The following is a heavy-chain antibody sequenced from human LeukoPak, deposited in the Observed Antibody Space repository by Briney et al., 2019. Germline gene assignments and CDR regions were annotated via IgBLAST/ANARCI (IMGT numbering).Heavy chain of an antibody. D-gene: IGHD6-19*01. Sequence: GGSLRLSCAASGFTFSSYGMHWVRQAPGKGLEWVSAISGSGGSTYYADSVKGRFTISRDNSKNTLYLQMNSLRAEDTAVYYCAKVTQAVAHLLHFDYWGQGTLVTVSS. CDR1: GFTFSSYG. J-gene: IGHJ4*02. CDR3: AKVTQAVAHLLHFDY. CDR2: ISGSGGST. V-gene: IGHV3-23*01.